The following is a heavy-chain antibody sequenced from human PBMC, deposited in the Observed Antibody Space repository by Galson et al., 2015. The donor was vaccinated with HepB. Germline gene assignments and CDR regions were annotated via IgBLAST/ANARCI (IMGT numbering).Heavy chain of an antibody. J-gene: IGHJ3*02. D-gene: IGHD3-16*02. CDR1: GFTFSDYY. CDR2: ISSRGTTI. CDR3: ARGDMITFGGLIAGGTNDAFDI. Sequence: SLRLSCAASGFTFSDYYLSWIRQAPGKGLEWVSYISSRGTTIFYADSVKGRFTISRDNAENSLYLQMNSLRAEDTAVYYCARGDMITFGGLIAGGTNDAFDIWGQGTMVTVSS. V-gene: IGHV3-11*01.